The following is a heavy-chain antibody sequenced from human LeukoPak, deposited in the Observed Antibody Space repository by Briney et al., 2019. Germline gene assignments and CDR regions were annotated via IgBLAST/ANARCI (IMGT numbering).Heavy chain of an antibody. V-gene: IGHV3-21*01. Sequence: GGSLRLSCAASGFTVSRYSMSWVRQAPGKGLEWVSSITSSSSYIYYADSVKGRFTVSRDNAKKSLYLQMNSLRAEDTAVYFCVKGLDYTVDYWGQGILVTVSS. D-gene: IGHD2-15*01. J-gene: IGHJ4*02. CDR3: VKGLDYTVDY. CDR2: ITSSSSYI. CDR1: GFTVSRYS.